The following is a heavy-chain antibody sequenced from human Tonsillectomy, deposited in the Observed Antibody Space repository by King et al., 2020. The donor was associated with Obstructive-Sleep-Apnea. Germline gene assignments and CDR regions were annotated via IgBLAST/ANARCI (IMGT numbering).Heavy chain of an antibody. J-gene: IGHJ4*02. CDR1: GFTFDDYA. Sequence: VQLVESGGGLVQPGRSLRLSCAAPGFTFDDYAMHWVRQTPGKGPEWGSGISWNIGTLGYADSVKGRFTTSRDTAKNSLYLQMNSLKPEDTALYYCAKPITLVRGAMGDWGQGTLVTVSS. V-gene: IGHV3-9*01. D-gene: IGHD3-10*01. CDR3: AKPITLVRGAMGD. CDR2: ISWNIGTL.